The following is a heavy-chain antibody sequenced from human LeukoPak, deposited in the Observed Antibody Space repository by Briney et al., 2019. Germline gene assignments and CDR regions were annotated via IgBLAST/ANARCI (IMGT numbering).Heavy chain of an antibody. CDR3: ARAGYDYVWESYHFDY. CDR1: GGSISSGGYS. CDR2: IYHSGST. V-gene: IGHV4-30-2*01. J-gene: IGHJ4*02. Sequence: PSQTLSLTCAVSGGSISSGGYSWSRIRQPPGKGLEWIGYIYHSGSTYYNPSLKSRVTISVDRSKNQFSLKLSSVTAADTAVYYCARAGYDYVWESYHFDYWGQGTLVTVSS. D-gene: IGHD3-16*02.